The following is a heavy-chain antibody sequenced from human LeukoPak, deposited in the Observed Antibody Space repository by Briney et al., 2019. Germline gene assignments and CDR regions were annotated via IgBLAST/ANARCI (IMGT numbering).Heavy chain of an antibody. V-gene: IGHV3-7*01. D-gene: IGHD4-23*01. CDR3: ARGLGGNTDFGY. Sequence: GGSLRLSCAASGFTFSNYWVTWVRQAPGKGLEWVANIKQDGSESYYVDSVKGRFTISRDNAKSSLYLQMNSLRAEDTAVYYCARGLGGNTDFGYWGQGTLVTVSS. J-gene: IGHJ4*02. CDR1: GFTFSNYW. CDR2: IKQDGSES.